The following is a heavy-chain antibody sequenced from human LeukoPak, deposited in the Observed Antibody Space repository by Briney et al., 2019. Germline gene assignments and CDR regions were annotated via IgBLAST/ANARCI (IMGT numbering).Heavy chain of an antibody. D-gene: IGHD3-10*01. CDR1: GFTFSSYG. J-gene: IGHJ6*03. CDR3: AREDLSFGYYMDV. Sequence: GGSLRLSCAASGFTFSSYGMHWVRQAPGKGLEWVAFIRYDGSNKYYADSVKGRFTISRDNSKNTLYLQMNSLRAEDTAVYYCAREDLSFGYYMDVWGKGTTVTVSS. V-gene: IGHV3-30*02. CDR2: IRYDGSNK.